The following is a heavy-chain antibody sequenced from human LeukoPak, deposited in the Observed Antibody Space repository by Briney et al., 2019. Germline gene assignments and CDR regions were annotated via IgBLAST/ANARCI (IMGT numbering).Heavy chain of an antibody. CDR2: INPNSGGT. D-gene: IGHD3-22*01. V-gene: IGHV1-2*02. J-gene: IGHJ5*02. Sequence: LRASVKVSCKASGYTFTGYYMHWVRQAPGQGLEWMGWINPNSGGTNYAQKFQGRVTMTRDTSISTAYMELSRLRSDDTAVYYCARDLRYYDSSGYYSRAGPPGWSNWFDPWGQGTLVTVSS. CDR1: GYTFTGYY. CDR3: ARDLRYYDSSGYYSRAGPPGWSNWFDP.